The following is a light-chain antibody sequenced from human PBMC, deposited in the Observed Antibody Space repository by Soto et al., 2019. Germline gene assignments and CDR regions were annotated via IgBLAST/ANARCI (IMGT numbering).Light chain of an antibody. CDR3: QHYNNRPPWT. CDR2: GAS. V-gene: IGKV3-15*01. Sequence: EIVMTQSPVTLPVSPGERATLSCRASQSVSSNLAWYQQKPGQAPRLLIYGASTRATRIPARFSGSGSGTEFTLTISSLQAEDFAVYYCQHYNNRPPWTFGQGTKVEIK. CDR1: QSVSSN. J-gene: IGKJ1*01.